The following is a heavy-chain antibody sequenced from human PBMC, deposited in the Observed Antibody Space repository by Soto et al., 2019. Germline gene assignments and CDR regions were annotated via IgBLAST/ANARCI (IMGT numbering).Heavy chain of an antibody. CDR1: GFTFISFE. V-gene: IGHV3-48*03. D-gene: IGHD6-6*01. CDR2: IGRSGETI. CDR3: ARDSRGGAARRPTFYY. Sequence: WGSLRLSCVGSGFTFISFEMNFFRQTPFKGLEWLSYIGRSGETIYYADSVKGRFTISRDNAKSSLFLQMNGLRDEDTGIYYCARDSRGGAARRPTFYYWGRGTLVTVSS. J-gene: IGHJ4*02.